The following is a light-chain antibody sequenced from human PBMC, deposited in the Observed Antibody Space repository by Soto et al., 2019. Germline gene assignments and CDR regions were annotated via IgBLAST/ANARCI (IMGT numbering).Light chain of an antibody. Sequence: QCVLTQPPSVSGSPGQRVTISCTGSSSNIGAGNDVHWYQQLPETAPKLLLYGNNNRPSGVPDRFSASKSGTSTSLAITGLQAEDEADYYCQSYDSSLNGYVFGTGTKVTV. CDR2: GNN. J-gene: IGLJ1*01. CDR1: SSNIGAGND. V-gene: IGLV1-40*01. CDR3: QSYDSSLNGYV.